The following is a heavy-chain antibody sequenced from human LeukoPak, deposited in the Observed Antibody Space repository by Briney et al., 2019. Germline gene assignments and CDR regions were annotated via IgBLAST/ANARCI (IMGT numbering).Heavy chain of an antibody. CDR1: GFTFNIYE. D-gene: IGHD2-15*01. J-gene: IGHJ4*02. V-gene: IGHV3-48*03. Sequence: PGGSLRLSXVVSGFTFNIYEMNWVRQAPGKGLEWVSYISSSGRTTNYADSVKGRFTISRDNAKNSLYLQMNSLRVDDTAVYYCARGPRDPTEFCSGGRCAPTYEFWGQGTLVTVSS. CDR2: ISSSGRTT. CDR3: ARGPRDPTEFCSGGRCAPTYEF.